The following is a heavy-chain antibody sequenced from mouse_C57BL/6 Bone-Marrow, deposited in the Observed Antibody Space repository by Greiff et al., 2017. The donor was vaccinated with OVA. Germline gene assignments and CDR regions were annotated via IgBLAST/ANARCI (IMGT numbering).Heavy chain of an antibody. CDR3: TRLLDAMDY. CDR1: GFTFSSYA. CDR2: ISSGGDYI. J-gene: IGHJ4*01. D-gene: IGHD2-1*01. V-gene: IGHV5-9-1*02. Sequence: EVKLMESGAGLVKPGGSLKLSCEASGFTFSSYAMSWVRQTPEKRLEWVAYISSGGDYIYYADTVKGRYTISRDNARKTLYLQMSSLKSEDTAMYYCTRLLDAMDYWGQGTSVTVSS.